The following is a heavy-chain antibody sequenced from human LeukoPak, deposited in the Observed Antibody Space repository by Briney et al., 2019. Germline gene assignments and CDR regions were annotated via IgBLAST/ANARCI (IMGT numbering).Heavy chain of an antibody. CDR3: ARVRGAFVY. D-gene: IGHD2/OR15-2a*01. J-gene: IGHJ4*02. V-gene: IGHV4-59*01. CDR2: IYYSGST. CDR1: GGSISSYY. Sequence: SETLSLTCTVSGGSISSYYWSWIRQPPGKGLEWIGYIYYSGSTNYNPSLKSRVTISVDTSKNQFSLKLSSVTAADTVVYYCARVRGAFVYWGQGTLVTVSS.